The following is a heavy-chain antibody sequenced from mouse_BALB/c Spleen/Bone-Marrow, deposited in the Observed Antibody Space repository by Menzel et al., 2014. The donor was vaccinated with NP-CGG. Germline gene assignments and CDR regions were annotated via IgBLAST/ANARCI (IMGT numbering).Heavy chain of an antibody. CDR2: IYPGDGDT. Sequence: VQGVESGAELVRPGSSVKISCKASGYAFSVCWMNWVKQRPGQGLEWIGQIYPGDGDTNYNGKFKGRATLTADKSSNAAYMQLSSLTSEDSAVYFCARGGISVDYWGQGTTLTVSS. CDR3: ARGGISVDY. V-gene: IGHV1-80*01. J-gene: IGHJ2*01. CDR1: GYAFSVCW.